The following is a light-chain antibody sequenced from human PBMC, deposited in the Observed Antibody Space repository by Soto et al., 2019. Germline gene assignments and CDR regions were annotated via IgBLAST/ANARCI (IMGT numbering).Light chain of an antibody. V-gene: IGKV4-1*01. Sequence: DIVMTQSPDSLAVSLGERATINCKSSQSLLYSSNNKNYLAWFQQKPGQPPKLLIYWASTRESGVPDRFSGSGSGTDFTLNVSSLQAEDAAVYYCQQYFSTPWTFGQGTRVEIK. CDR2: WAS. CDR1: QSLLYSSNNKNY. J-gene: IGKJ1*01. CDR3: QQYFSTPWT.